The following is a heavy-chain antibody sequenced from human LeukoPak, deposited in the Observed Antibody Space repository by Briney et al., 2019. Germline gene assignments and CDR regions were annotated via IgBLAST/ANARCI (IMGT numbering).Heavy chain of an antibody. CDR2: ISSSSSYI. J-gene: IGHJ4*02. Sequence: GGSLRLSRAASGFTFSSYSMNWVRQAPGKGLEWVSSISSSSSYIYYADSVKGRFTISRDNAKNSLYLQMNSLRAEDTAVYYCASSKPGIAAAGTEDYWGQGTLVTVSS. CDR1: GFTFSSYS. CDR3: ASSKPGIAAAGTEDY. D-gene: IGHD6-13*01. V-gene: IGHV3-21*01.